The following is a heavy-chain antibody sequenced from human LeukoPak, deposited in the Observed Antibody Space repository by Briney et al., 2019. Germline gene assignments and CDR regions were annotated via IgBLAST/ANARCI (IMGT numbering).Heavy chain of an antibody. CDR2: IYSGGST. J-gene: IGHJ4*02. D-gene: IGHD6-13*01. V-gene: IGHV3-66*01. CDR3: ARDYKQLVSYYFDY. Sequence: PGGSLRLSCAASGFTVSSNYMSWVRQAPGKGLEWVSVIYSGGSTYYADSVKGRFTISGDNSKNTLYLQMNSLRAEDTAVYYCARDYKQLVSYYFDYWGQGTLVTVSS. CDR1: GFTVSSNY.